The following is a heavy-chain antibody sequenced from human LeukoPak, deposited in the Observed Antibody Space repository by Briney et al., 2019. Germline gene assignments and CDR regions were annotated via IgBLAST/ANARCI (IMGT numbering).Heavy chain of an antibody. CDR3: ARSTMVRGVPFYYYGMDV. V-gene: IGHV2-70*01. CDR2: IDWDDDK. D-gene: IGHD3-10*01. J-gene: IGHJ6*04. Sequence: SGSALVKPTQTLTLTCTFSGFSLSTSGMCVSWIRQPPGKALEWLALIDWDDDKYYSTSLKTRLTISKDTSKNQVVLTMTNMDPVDTATYYCARSTMVRGVPFYYYGMDVWGKGTTVTVSS. CDR1: GFSLSTSGMC.